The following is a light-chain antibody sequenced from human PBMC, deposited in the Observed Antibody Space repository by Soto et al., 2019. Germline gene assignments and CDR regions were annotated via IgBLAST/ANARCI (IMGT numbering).Light chain of an antibody. CDR2: GAS. J-gene: IGKJ1*01. CDR3: QHYNNWPPWT. V-gene: IGKV3-15*01. Sequence: IVMTQSPATLSVSPGERATLSCRASQSVSSNLAWYQQKPGQAPRLLIYGASTRATGIPARFSGSGSGTEFTLTISSLQSEDFAVYYCQHYNNWPPWTFGQGTNVEIK. CDR1: QSVSSN.